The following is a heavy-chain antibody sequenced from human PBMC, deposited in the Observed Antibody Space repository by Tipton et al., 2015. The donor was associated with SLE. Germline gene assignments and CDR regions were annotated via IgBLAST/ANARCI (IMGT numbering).Heavy chain of an antibody. V-gene: IGHV1-58*02. CDR3: AANGRFLEWLSGFDP. Sequence: QSGAEVKKPGTSVKVSCKASGFTFTSSAMQWVRQARGQRLEWIGWIVVGSGNTNYPQKFQERVTITRDMSTSTAYMELSSLRSEDTAVYYCAANGRFLEWLSGFDPWGQGTLVTVSS. D-gene: IGHD3-3*01. CDR1: GFTFTSSA. CDR2: IVVGSGNT. J-gene: IGHJ5*02.